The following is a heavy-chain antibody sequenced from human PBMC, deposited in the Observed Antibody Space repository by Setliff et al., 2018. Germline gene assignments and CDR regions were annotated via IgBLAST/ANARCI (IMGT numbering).Heavy chain of an antibody. Sequence: SETLSLTCSVSGYSISSGYYWGWIRQPPGKGLEWIGTIYHNGNSYYNPSLKSRVTISVDTSKNQFSLKLTSVTAADTAVYYCARHASSGLQTFDFWGQGALVTVSS. J-gene: IGHJ4*02. V-gene: IGHV4-38-2*01. CDR2: IYHNGNS. CDR1: GYSISSGYY. CDR3: ARHASSGLQTFDF. D-gene: IGHD6-13*01.